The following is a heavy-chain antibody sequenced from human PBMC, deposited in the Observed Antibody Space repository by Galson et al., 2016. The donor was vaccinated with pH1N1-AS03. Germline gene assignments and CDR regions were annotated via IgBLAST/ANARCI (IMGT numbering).Heavy chain of an antibody. D-gene: IGHD5-12*01. CDR2: VYHSGTT. V-gene: IGHV4-4*02. Sequence: LSLTCDVSGGSITSSNWWNWVRQPPGQGLEWIGEVYHSGTTNYNSSLKSRVTMSVNKSTNQFSLKLNSVTAADTAVYYCARSDGRGDNFGYMRWFDPWGQGTLVTVSS. J-gene: IGHJ5*02. CDR3: ARSDGRGDNFGYMRWFDP. CDR1: GGSITSSNW.